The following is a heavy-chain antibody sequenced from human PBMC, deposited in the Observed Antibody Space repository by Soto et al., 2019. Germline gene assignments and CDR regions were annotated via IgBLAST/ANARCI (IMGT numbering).Heavy chain of an antibody. CDR2: ISGSGGST. J-gene: IGHJ4*02. D-gene: IGHD3-22*01. Sequence: GGSLRLSCAASGFTFSSYAMSWVRQAPGKGLEWVSAISGSGGSTYYADSVKGRFTISRDNSKNTLHLQMNSLRAEDTAVYYCAKEAYYYDSSGYAFDYWGQGTLVTVSS. CDR1: GFTFSSYA. V-gene: IGHV3-23*01. CDR3: AKEAYYYDSSGYAFDY.